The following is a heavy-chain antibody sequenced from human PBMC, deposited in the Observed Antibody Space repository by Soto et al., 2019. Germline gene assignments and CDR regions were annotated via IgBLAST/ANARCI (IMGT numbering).Heavy chain of an antibody. J-gene: IGHJ6*02. Sequence: PGESLKISCKGSGYSFTSYWIGWVRQMPGKGLEWMGIIYPGDSDTRYSPSFQGQVTISADKSISTAYLQWSSLKASDTAMYYCARHLGHCSGGSCYSQRYYYYGMDVWGQGTTVTVSS. V-gene: IGHV5-51*01. CDR3: ARHLGHCSGGSCYSQRYYYYGMDV. D-gene: IGHD2-15*01. CDR1: GYSFTSYW. CDR2: IYPGDSDT.